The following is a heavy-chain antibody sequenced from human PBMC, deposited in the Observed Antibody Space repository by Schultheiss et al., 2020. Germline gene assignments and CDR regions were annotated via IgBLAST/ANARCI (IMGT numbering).Heavy chain of an antibody. J-gene: IGHJ6*02. Sequence: GGSLRLSCAASGFTFDDYAMHWVRQAPGKGLEWVSGISWNSGSIGYADSVKGRFTISRDNAKNSLYLQMNSLRAEDTALYYCARNLEAYYYYGMDVWGQGPTVTVSS. CDR3: ARNLEAYYYYGMDV. CDR2: ISWNSGSI. CDR1: GFTFDDYA. D-gene: IGHD1-1*01. V-gene: IGHV3-9*01.